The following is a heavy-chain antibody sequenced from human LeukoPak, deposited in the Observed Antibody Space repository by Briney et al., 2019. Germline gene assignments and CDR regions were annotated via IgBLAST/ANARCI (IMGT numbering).Heavy chain of an antibody. D-gene: IGHD3-3*01. CDR1: GYTFTGYY. V-gene: IGHV1-2*02. CDR3: ARDSGYDFWSGYSSYNWFDP. J-gene: IGHJ5*02. Sequence: ASVKVSCKASGYTFTGYYMHWVRQAPGQGLEWMGWINPNSGGTNYAQKFQGRVTMTRDTSISTAYMELRSLRSDDTAVYYCARDSGYDFWSGYSSYNWFDPWGQGTLVTVSS. CDR2: INPNSGGT.